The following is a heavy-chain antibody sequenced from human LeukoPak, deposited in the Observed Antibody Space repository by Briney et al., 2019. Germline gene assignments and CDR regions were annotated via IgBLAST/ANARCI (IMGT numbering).Heavy chain of an antibody. J-gene: IGHJ4*02. CDR3: AKTSRTKTGSWYYSFDY. D-gene: IGHD6-13*01. CDR2: ISWNSGSI. V-gene: IGHV3-9*01. Sequence: GRSLRLSCAASGFTFDDYAMHWVRQAPGKGLEWVSGISWNSGSIGYADSVKGRFTISRDNAKNSLYLQMNSLRAEDTALYYCAKTSRTKTGSWYYSFDYWGQGTLVTVSS. CDR1: GFTFDDYA.